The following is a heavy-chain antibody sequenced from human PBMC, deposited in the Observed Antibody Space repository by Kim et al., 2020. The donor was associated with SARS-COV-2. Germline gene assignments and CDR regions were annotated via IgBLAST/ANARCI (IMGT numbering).Heavy chain of an antibody. D-gene: IGHD6-13*01. J-gene: IGHJ6*03. CDR3: ARELGAAGFYMDV. V-gene: IGHV6-1*01. Sequence: YAVSVKSRITINPDTSKNQFSLQLNSVTPEDTAVYYCARELGAAGFYMDVWGKGTTVTVSS.